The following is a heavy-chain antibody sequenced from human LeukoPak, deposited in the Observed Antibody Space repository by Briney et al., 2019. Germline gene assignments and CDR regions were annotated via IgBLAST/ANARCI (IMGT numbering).Heavy chain of an antibody. Sequence: RPGGSLRLSCAASGFTFDDYGMSWVRQAPGKGLEWVSGITWNGGSTGYADSVKGRFTISRDNAKNSLYLQMNSLRAEDTALYYCAREHCSGGSCRDDYWGQGTLVTVSS. D-gene: IGHD2-15*01. V-gene: IGHV3-20*04. J-gene: IGHJ4*02. CDR3: AREHCSGGSCRDDY. CDR1: GFTFDDYG. CDR2: ITWNGGST.